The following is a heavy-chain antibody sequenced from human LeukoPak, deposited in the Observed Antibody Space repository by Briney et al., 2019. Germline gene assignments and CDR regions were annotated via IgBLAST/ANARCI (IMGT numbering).Heavy chain of an antibody. CDR2: IKPSGGGT. J-gene: IGHJ1*01. V-gene: IGHV1-46*01. D-gene: IGHD3-22*01. CDR3: ARDHFDSSGYHYLLGYFEH. CDR1: GYTFSNYY. Sequence: ASVKVSCKASGYTFSNYYVHLVRQATGQGLELVGIIKPSGGGTSYALKFQGRVTMTRDTSTSTAYMELSSLRSEDTAVYYCARDHFDSSGYHYLLGYFEHWGQGTLVTVSS.